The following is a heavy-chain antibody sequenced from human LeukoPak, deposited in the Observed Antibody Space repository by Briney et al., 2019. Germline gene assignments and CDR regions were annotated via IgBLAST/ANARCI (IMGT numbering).Heavy chain of an antibody. V-gene: IGHV3-74*03. Sequence: PGGSLRLSCAASGFTFSRYWMHCVRHAPGKGLMWVSHIRPDGSTTLYADSVKGRFTISRDNAKNTLYLQMNSLGAEDTAVYYCTTVLSSNRYNLCDDWGQGTLVTVSS. D-gene: IGHD6-13*01. CDR1: GFTFSRYW. J-gene: IGHJ4*02. CDR2: IRPDGSTT. CDR3: TTVLSSNRYNLCDD.